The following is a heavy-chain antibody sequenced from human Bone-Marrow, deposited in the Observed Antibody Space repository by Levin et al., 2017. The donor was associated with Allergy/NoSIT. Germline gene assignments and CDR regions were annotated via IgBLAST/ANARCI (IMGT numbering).Heavy chain of an antibody. CDR1: GGSISSGAYY. CDR3: ARKISGTTGFDI. V-gene: IGHV4-61*08. D-gene: IGHD1-20*01. J-gene: IGHJ3*02. CDR2: IYYTGKT. Sequence: SQTLSLTCTVSGGSISSGAYYWSWIRQPPGKGLEWIGYIYYTGKTDYNPSLKSRVTVSVDTSKNQFSLKVNSLTTADTAVYYCARKISGTTGFDIWGQGTMVTVSS.